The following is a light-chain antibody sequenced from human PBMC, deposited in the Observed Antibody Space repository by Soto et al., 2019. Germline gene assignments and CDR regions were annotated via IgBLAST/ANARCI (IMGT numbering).Light chain of an antibody. Sequence: EIVMTQSPATLSVSPGEGVTLSCRASQSVSSNLAWYQQRPGQAPRLIIYGAYTRATGIPARFSGSGSGTEFTLPISSLQSEDFAVYYCQQYNNWPPITFGQGTRLEIK. V-gene: IGKV3-15*01. CDR3: QQYNNWPPIT. CDR2: GAY. CDR1: QSVSSN. J-gene: IGKJ5*01.